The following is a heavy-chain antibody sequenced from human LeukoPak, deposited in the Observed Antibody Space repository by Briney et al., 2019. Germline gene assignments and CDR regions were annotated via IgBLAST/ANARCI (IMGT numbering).Heavy chain of an antibody. V-gene: IGHV3-53*01. CDR3: AKDLGSVVTPPSLDY. Sequence: GGSLRLSCAASGFTVSSNYMSWVRQAPGKGLEWVSVLYSGGSTYYADSVKGRFTISRDNSKNTLYLQMNSLRAEDTAVYYCAKDLGSVVTPPSLDYWGQGTLVTVSS. D-gene: IGHD4-23*01. CDR1: GFTVSSNY. CDR2: LYSGGST. J-gene: IGHJ4*02.